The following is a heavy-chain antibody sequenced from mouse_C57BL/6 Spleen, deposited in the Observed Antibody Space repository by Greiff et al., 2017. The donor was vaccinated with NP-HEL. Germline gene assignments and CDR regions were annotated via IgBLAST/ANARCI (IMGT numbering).Heavy chain of an antibody. CDR1: GFTFRDYG. CDR2: ISSVSSTI. Sequence: EVQRVESGGGLVKSRGFLKLSCVASGFTFRDYGMHWARQATDKGLEWVAYISSVSSTIYYADTVKGRFTISRDNAKNTLFLQMTSLRSEDTAMYYCAGDTTVVADYWGQGTTLTVSS. D-gene: IGHD1-1*01. CDR3: AGDTTVVADY. J-gene: IGHJ2*01. V-gene: IGHV5-17*01.